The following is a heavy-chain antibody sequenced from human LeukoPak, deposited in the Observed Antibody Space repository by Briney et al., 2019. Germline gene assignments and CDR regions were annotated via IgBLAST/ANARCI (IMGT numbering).Heavy chain of an antibody. J-gene: IGHJ4*02. Sequence: ASVTVSCKASGYTFTSYYIHWVRQAPGQGLEWMGIIDPSGGSTTYAQKFQGRVTMTRDTSTSTVYMELSSLRSEDTAVYYCVRESGGHPATSEDYWGQGTLSPSPQ. D-gene: IGHD4-23*01. CDR1: GYTFTSYY. V-gene: IGHV1-46*01. CDR2: IDPSGGST. CDR3: VRESGGHPATSEDY.